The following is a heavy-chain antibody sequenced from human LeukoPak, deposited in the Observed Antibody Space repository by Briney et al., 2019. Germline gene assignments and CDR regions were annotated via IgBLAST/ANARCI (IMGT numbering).Heavy chain of an antibody. J-gene: IGHJ4*02. D-gene: IGHD6-13*01. CDR3: ARTGGIAADIDY. CDR1: GGSISSSSYY. CDR2: INHSGST. V-gene: IGHV4-39*07. Sequence: SETLSLTCTVSGGSISSSSYYWGWIRQPPGKGLEWIGEINHSGSTNYNPSLKSRVTISVDTSKNQFSLKLSSVTAADTAVYYCARTGGIAADIDYWGQGTLVTVSS.